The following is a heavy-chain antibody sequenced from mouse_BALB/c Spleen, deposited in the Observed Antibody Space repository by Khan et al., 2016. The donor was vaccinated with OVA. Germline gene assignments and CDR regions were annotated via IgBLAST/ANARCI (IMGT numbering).Heavy chain of an antibody. V-gene: IGHV3-1*02. CDR2: IHYSGRT. CDR1: GYSITSGYS. CDR3: ASLRIITTATSFYFDY. J-gene: IGHJ2*01. D-gene: IGHD1-2*01. Sequence: VQLKESGPDLVKPSQSLSLTCTVTGYSITSGYSWHWIRQFPGNKLEWMGYIHYSGRTNYNPSLKSRISITRDTSKNQFFLQLNSMTTEDAATVYCASLRIITTATSFYFDYWGQGTTLTVSS.